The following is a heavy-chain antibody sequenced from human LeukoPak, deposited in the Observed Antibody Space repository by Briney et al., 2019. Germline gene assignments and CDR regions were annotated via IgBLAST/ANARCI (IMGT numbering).Heavy chain of an antibody. CDR1: GGSISSYY. D-gene: IGHD6-19*01. V-gene: IGHV4-59*01. CDR2: IYYSGST. Sequence: SETLSLTCTVSGGSISSYYWSWVRQPPGKGLEWIGYIYYSGSTNYNPSLKSRVTISVDTSKNQFSLKLSSVTAADTAVYYCARALPSSGSSSDVFDYWGQGTLVTVSS. J-gene: IGHJ4*02. CDR3: ARALPSSGSSSDVFDY.